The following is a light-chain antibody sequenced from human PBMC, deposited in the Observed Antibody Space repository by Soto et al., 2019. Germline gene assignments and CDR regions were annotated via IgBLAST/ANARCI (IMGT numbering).Light chain of an antibody. CDR3: QQNYNSPLT. CDR2: ATS. J-gene: IGKJ4*01. Sequence: DIQMTQSPSSLSASVGDKVTITCRASQNVASYLNWYQQKLGTAPKVLIYATSTLKTGVPSRFSGSGSGTEFILTITSLQPEDVATYYCQQNYNSPLTFGGGTKVEIK. CDR1: QNVASY. V-gene: IGKV1-39*01.